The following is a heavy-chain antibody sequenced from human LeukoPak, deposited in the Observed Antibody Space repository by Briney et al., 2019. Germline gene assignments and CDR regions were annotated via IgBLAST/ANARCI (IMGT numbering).Heavy chain of an antibody. D-gene: IGHD1-26*01. CDR3: ARHLRSATGSYYWSDS. Sequence: SETLSLTCTVSGGSISSYYWSWIRPPPGKGLEWIGYIYYSGSTNYNPSLKSRVTISVDTSKNQFSLKLSSVTAADAAVYYCARHLRSATGSYYWSDSWGQGALVTVSS. J-gene: IGHJ5*01. V-gene: IGHV4-59*08. CDR1: GGSISSYY. CDR2: IYYSGST.